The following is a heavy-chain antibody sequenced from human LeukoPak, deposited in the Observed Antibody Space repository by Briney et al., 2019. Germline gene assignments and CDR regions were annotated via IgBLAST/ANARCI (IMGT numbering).Heavy chain of an antibody. Sequence: PGGSLRLSCTASGFTFSTYSMNWVRQAPGKGLEWVSYISTSPGVIHYADSVKGRFTISRDNAKNSLYLQMNSLRDEDTAVYYCAKDYYDSSGYYNWGQGTLVTVSS. J-gene: IGHJ4*02. CDR3: AKDYYDSSGYYN. CDR1: GFTFSTYS. V-gene: IGHV3-48*02. D-gene: IGHD3-22*01. CDR2: ISTSPGVI.